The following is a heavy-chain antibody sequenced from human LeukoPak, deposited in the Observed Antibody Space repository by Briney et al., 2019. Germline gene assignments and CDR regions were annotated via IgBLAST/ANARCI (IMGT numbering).Heavy chain of an antibody. J-gene: IGHJ3*01. Sequence: GGSLRLSCSASGFIFSNYGMVWVRQAPGKGQEYVSAISSDGVITYHADSVKGRFTISRDNSKNTLYVQMSSLRAEDTAVYYCVKGVAPRGFDVWGQGTMVTVSS. CDR2: ISSDGVIT. V-gene: IGHV3-64*05. CDR1: GFIFSNYG. D-gene: IGHD5-12*01. CDR3: VKGVAPRGFDV.